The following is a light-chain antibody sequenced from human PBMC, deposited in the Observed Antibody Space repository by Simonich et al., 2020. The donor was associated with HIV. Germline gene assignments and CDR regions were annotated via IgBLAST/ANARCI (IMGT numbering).Light chain of an antibody. CDR3: SSYTGSSTLVV. Sequence: QSALTQPASVSGSPGQSITISCTGTSSDVGGYNYVSWYQQHPGKAPKLMIYDVSNRPSGVSYRFSGSKSGNTASLTISGLQPEDEADYYCSSYTGSSTLVVFGGGTKLTVL. CDR2: DVS. V-gene: IGLV2-14*03. CDR1: SSDVGGYNY. J-gene: IGLJ2*01.